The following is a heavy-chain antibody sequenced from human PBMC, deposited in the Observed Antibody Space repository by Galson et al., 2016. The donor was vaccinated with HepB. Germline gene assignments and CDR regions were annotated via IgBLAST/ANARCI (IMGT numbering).Heavy chain of an antibody. CDR2: IKKDGSQK. Sequence: SLRLSCAASGFTFSDYWMTWVRQAPGKGLEWVANIKKDGSQKNYVDSLKGRFTISRDNAKNSLHLQRNSLTAGDTAVYFCARDSTSYYRRAYYDTLDIWGQGTMVTVSA. V-gene: IGHV3-7*05. J-gene: IGHJ3*02. D-gene: IGHD1-26*01. CDR3: ARDSTSYYRRAYYDTLDI. CDR1: GFTFSDYW.